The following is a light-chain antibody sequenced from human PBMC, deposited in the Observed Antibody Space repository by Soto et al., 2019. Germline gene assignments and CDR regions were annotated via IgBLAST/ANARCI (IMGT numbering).Light chain of an antibody. CDR3: HQTSNIPFT. V-gene: IGKV1-39*01. Sequence: DIPMTQSPSSLSASVGDRVTITCRASQSIRSYLNWYQQKPGKPPLLMIYAASNLQSGVPSRFSGSGSGTDFTLTISSLQPEDFATYYCHQTSNIPFTFGGGTKVEIK. CDR1: QSIRSY. J-gene: IGKJ4*01. CDR2: AAS.